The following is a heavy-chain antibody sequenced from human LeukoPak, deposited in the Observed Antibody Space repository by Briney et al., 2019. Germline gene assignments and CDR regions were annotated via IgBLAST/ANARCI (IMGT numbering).Heavy chain of an antibody. Sequence: GGSLRLSCSASGFTFSRYAMHWVRQAPGKGLEYVSGINDNGGRTHYGDSVKGRFSISRDNSKNTLHLQMSTLRAEDTALYYCVKDVGGSYTFDYWGQGILVTVAS. V-gene: IGHV3-64D*09. D-gene: IGHD1-26*01. CDR3: VKDVGGSYTFDY. CDR1: GFTFSRYA. CDR2: INDNGGRT. J-gene: IGHJ4*02.